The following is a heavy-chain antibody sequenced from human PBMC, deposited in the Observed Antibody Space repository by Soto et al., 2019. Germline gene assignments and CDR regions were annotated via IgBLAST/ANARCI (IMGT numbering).Heavy chain of an antibody. CDR1: GGSISRNY. J-gene: IGHJ4*02. Sequence: SDTLSLTWTVSGGSISRNYWSWTRHPPGKGLEWIAYMNYGGSPKYKTSLKSRVTMSMDTSKNQLSLEVASVTAADTAVYYCARALHIHSGSYFFDYWGQGTLVTVSS. D-gene: IGHD1-26*01. CDR2: MNYGGSP. CDR3: ARALHIHSGSYFFDY. V-gene: IGHV4-59*01.